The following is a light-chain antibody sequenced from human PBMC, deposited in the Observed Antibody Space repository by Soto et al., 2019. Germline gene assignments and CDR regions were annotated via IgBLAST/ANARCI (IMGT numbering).Light chain of an antibody. CDR3: QQYGSSGT. J-gene: IGKJ1*01. CDR1: QSVRNNY. CDR2: GAS. Sequence: ENVLTQSPGTLSLSPGERATLSCRASQSVRNNYLAWYQQKPGQAPRLLIYGASNRATGIPDRFSGSGSGTDFTLTISRREPEECAVYYCQQYGSSGTFGQGTKVEIK. V-gene: IGKV3-20*01.